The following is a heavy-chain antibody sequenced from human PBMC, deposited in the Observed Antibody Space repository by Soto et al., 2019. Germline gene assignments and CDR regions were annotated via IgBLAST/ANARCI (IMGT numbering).Heavy chain of an antibody. CDR3: SRSVKYTYGYIDY. V-gene: IGHV4-39*01. CDR1: GGSIISNTNY. D-gene: IGHD5-18*01. J-gene: IGHJ4*02. Sequence: SETLSLTCTVSGGSIISNTNYWGWIRQPPGKGLEWIGSIYYSGNTYYNPSLKSRVTISVDTSKNQFSLKLSSVTAADTAVYFCSRSVKYTYGYIDYWAQGTLVTVSS. CDR2: IYYSGNT.